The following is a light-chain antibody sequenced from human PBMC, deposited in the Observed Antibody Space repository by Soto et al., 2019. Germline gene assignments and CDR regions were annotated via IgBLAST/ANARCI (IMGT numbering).Light chain of an antibody. Sequence: DIQMTQSPSAMSASVGDRVTITCRASQGIRTYLAWFQQKPGKVPKRLIFSASSVQSGVPSRFSGSGSGTEFTLTISSLQPEDVATYYCLQSNSYPWTFGQGTQVQI. CDR1: QGIRTY. CDR2: SAS. CDR3: LQSNSYPWT. V-gene: IGKV1-17*03. J-gene: IGKJ1*01.